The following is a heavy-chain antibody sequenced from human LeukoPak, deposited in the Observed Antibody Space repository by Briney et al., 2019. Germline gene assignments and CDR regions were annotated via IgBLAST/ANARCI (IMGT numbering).Heavy chain of an antibody. CDR2: IKQDGSEK. CDR1: GYSISSAYY. V-gene: IGHV3-7*01. CDR3: ARRYSGSYLVYYYYYYMDV. Sequence: ETLSLTCSVSGYSISSAYYWGWIRQPPGKGLEWVANIKQDGSEKYYVDSVKGRFTISRDNAKNSLYLQMNSLRAEDTAVYYCARRYSGSYLVYYYYYYMDVWGKGTTVTISS. D-gene: IGHD1-26*01. J-gene: IGHJ6*03.